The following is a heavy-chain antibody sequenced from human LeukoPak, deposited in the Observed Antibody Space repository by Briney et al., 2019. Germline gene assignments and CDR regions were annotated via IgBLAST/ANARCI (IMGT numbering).Heavy chain of an antibody. CDR3: ARTSSRQMEVDY. CDR1: GGSISSGGYY. V-gene: IGHV4-31*03. D-gene: IGHD5-24*01. CDR2: IYYSGST. J-gene: IGHJ4*02. Sequence: TSETLSLTCTVSGGSISSGGYYWSWIRQHPGKGLEWIGYIYYSGSTYYNPSLKSRVTISVDTSKNQFSLKLSSVTAADTAVYYCARTSSRQMEVDYWGQGTPVTVSS.